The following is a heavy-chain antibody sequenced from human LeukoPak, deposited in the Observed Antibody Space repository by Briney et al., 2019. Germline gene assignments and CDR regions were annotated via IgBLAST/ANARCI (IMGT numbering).Heavy chain of an antibody. D-gene: IGHD3-10*01. V-gene: IGHV5-51*01. CDR3: VRTGYYGSGSYSFQY. Sequence: SGGSLRLSCAASGLTFSNAWMSWVRQTPGKGLEWMAIIYPGDFDTRYNPSFRGQVTISADTSISSAYLQWRSLKTSDTAMHYCVRTGYYGSGSYSFQYWGQGTLVTVSS. CDR2: IYPGDFDT. J-gene: IGHJ4*02. CDR1: GLTFSNAW.